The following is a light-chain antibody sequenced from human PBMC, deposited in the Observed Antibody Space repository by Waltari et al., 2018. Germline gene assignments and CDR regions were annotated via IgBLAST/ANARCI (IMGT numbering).Light chain of an antibody. CDR1: QDISNY. CDR2: DAS. Sequence: DIQMTQSPSSLSASVGDRVTITCQASQDISNYLNWYQQKPGKAPKLLIYDASNLETGVPSRFTGSGSGTDFTFTISSLPPEDIATYYCQQYDNPRPFTFGPGTKVDIK. V-gene: IGKV1-33*01. J-gene: IGKJ3*01. CDR3: QQYDNPRPFT.